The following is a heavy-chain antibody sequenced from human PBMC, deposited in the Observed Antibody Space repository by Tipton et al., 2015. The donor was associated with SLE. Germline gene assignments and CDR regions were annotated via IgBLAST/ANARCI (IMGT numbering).Heavy chain of an antibody. J-gene: IGHJ4*02. V-gene: IGHV4-59*11. Sequence: TLSLTCTVSGGSISSHYWSWIRQSPGKGLEWIGYIYYSGRTNYNPSLKSRVTISVDTSKNQFSLKLSSVTAADTAVYYCARMGSKYSNYEGYWGQGTLVTVSS. CDR3: ARMGSKYSNYEGY. CDR1: GGSISSHY. D-gene: IGHD4-11*01. CDR2: IYYSGRT.